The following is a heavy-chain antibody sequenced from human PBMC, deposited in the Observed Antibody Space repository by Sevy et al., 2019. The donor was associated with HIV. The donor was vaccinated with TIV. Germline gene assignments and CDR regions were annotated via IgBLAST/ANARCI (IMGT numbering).Heavy chain of an antibody. Sequence: GGSLRLSCAASGFTFSNAWMSWVRQAPGKGLEWVGRINSKTDGGTTDYAAPVKGRFTISRDDSKNTLYLQMNSLKTEDTAVYYCTTASGLGDKDIWGQGTMVTVSS. J-gene: IGHJ3*02. D-gene: IGHD3-16*01. V-gene: IGHV3-15*01. CDR2: INSKTDGGTT. CDR3: TTASGLGDKDI. CDR1: GFTFSNAW.